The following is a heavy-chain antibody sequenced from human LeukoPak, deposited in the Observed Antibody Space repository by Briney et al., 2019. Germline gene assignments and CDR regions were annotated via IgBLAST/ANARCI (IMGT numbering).Heavy chain of an antibody. V-gene: IGHV4-39*01. J-gene: IGHJ4*02. CDR3: ARHAGGISATGTRPFDY. Sequence: SETLSLTCTVSGASFSSSTYYWGWIRQPPGKGLEWIGSIYYNGSTYYNPSLKSRVTMSVDTSKNQFSLKLSSVTAADTAVYYCARHAGGISATGTRPFDYWGQGTLVTVSS. D-gene: IGHD6-13*01. CDR1: GASFSSSTYY. CDR2: IYYNGST.